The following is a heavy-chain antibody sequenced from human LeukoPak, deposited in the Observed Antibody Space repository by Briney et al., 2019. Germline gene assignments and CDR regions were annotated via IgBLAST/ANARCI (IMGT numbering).Heavy chain of an antibody. J-gene: IGHJ3*01. Sequence: GGSLRLSCAASGLSFSTYDMHWVRQATGEGLEWVSGIGKSGDTYYVGSVKSRFTISRDDAKNSLYLQMNSLRSGDTAVYYCARGAYTGFDVWGQGTVVTVSS. CDR2: IGKSGDT. D-gene: IGHD5-12*01. CDR3: ARGAYTGFDV. V-gene: IGHV3-13*04. CDR1: GLSFSTYD.